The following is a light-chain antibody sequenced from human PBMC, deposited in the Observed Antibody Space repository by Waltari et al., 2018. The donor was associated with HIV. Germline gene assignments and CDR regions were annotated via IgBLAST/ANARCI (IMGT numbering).Light chain of an antibody. V-gene: IGKV3-15*01. CDR1: QSIASN. CDR3: QQYNNWPIT. CDR2: GAS. Sequence: DIVITQSPSTLYVSPGERATVSCRASQSIASNLAWYQQKPGQAPRLLIHGASTRATGIPARFSGSGSGTEFTLTISSLQSEDFAVYYCQQYNNWPITFGQGTRLEIK. J-gene: IGKJ5*01.